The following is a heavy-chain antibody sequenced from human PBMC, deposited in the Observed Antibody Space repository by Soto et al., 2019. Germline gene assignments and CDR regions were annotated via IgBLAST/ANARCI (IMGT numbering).Heavy chain of an antibody. V-gene: IGHV3-30*18. J-gene: IGHJ4*02. CDR1: GFTLSSYG. CDR3: AKDPYGDYTFYFDY. D-gene: IGHD4-17*01. Sequence: PGGSLRLSCAASGFTLSSYGMHWVRQAPGKGLEWVAVISYDDNNKYYADPVKGRFTISRDNSKNTLYLQMNSLRAEDTAMYYCAKDPYGDYTFYFDYWGQGTLVTVSS. CDR2: ISYDDNNK.